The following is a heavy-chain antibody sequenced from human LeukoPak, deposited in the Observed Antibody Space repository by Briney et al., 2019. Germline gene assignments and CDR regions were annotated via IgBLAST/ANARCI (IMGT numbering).Heavy chain of an antibody. V-gene: IGHV3-23*01. CDR3: AKDRGYSGYDSRPYYLDY. CDR2: ISGSGGST. D-gene: IGHD5-12*01. Sequence: SGGSLRLSCAASGFTFSSYAMSWVRQAPGKGLEWVSYISGSGGSTYYADSVKGRFTISRDNSKNTLYLQMNSLRAENTAVYYCAKDRGYSGYDSRPYYLDYWGQGTLVTVSS. J-gene: IGHJ4*02. CDR1: GFTFSSYA.